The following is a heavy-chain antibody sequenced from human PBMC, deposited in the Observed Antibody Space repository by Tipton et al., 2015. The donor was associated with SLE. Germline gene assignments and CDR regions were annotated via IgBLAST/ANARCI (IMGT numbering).Heavy chain of an antibody. CDR3: HYCDSSSYYY. CDR2: IYYSGST. CDR1: GGSISSNNHF. V-gene: IGHV4-39*01. Sequence: TLSLTCTVSGGSISSNNHFWAWIRQPPGKGLEWIGSIYYSGSTYYNPSLKSRVTISVDTSKNQFSLKLSSVTAADTAVYYCHYCDSSSYYYWGQGTLVTVSS. D-gene: IGHD3-22*01. J-gene: IGHJ4*02.